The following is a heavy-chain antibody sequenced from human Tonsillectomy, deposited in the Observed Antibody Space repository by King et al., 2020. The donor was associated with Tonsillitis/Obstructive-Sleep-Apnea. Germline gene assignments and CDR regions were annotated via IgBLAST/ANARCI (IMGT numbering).Heavy chain of an antibody. D-gene: IGHD6-13*01. Sequence: VQLVESGGGLVQPGGSLRLSCAASGFTFSSYAMNWVRQAPGKGLEWVSAISCSGYSTYYADSVKGRFTISRDNSKNTLYLQMNSLRAEDTAVYYCAKMGGTTWYYFDYWGQGTLVTVSS. CDR1: GFTFSSYA. V-gene: IGHV3-23*04. CDR3: AKMGGTTWYYFDY. J-gene: IGHJ4*02. CDR2: ISCSGYST.